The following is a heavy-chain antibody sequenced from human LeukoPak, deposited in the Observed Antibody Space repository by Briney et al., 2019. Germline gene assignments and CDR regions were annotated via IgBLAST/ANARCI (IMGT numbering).Heavy chain of an antibody. CDR3: ARDPALVDTATPTLDY. CDR1: GYTFTSCG. Sequence: ASVKVSCKASGYTFTSCGISWVRQAPGQGLEWMGWISAYNGNTNYAQKLQGRVTMTRDMSTSTVYMELSSLRSEDTAVYYCARDPALVDTATPTLDYWGQGTLVTVSS. D-gene: IGHD5-18*01. CDR2: ISAYNGNT. V-gene: IGHV1-18*01. J-gene: IGHJ4*02.